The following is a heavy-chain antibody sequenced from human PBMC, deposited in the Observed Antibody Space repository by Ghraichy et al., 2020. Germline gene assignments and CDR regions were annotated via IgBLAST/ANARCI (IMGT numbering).Heavy chain of an antibody. CDR2: IYTSGNT. J-gene: IGHJ6*02. Sequence: SQTLSLTCTVSGASISSYYWSWIRQTAGKGLEWMGRIYTSGNTNYNPSLRSRVTMSVDLSKNQLFLKLSSVTAADTAVYYCARAGRQLGRYYTAVDVWGQGTKVSVSS. CDR1: GASISSYY. D-gene: IGHD3-16*01. CDR3: ARAGRQLGRYYTAVDV. V-gene: IGHV4-4*07.